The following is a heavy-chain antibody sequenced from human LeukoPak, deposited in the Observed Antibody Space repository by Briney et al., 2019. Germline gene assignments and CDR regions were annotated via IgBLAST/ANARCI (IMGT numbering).Heavy chain of an antibody. CDR3: ARGQYNWFDP. CDR1: GGSFSGYY. Sequence: SETLSLTCAVYGGSFSGYYWSWIRQPPGKGLEWIGEINHSGSTNYNPSLKSRVTISVDTSKNQFSLRLSSVTAADTAVYYCARGQYNWFDPWGQGTLVTVSS. V-gene: IGHV4-34*01. J-gene: IGHJ5*02. CDR2: INHSGST.